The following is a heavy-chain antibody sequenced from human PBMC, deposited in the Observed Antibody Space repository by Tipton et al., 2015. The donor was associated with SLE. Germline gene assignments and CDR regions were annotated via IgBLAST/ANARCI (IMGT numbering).Heavy chain of an antibody. J-gene: IGHJ6*03. CDR2: IYTSGST. CDR1: GGSISSGGYY. D-gene: IGHD6-6*01. CDR3: ARIAAREGYYYYYMDV. Sequence: TLSLTCTVSGGSISSGGYYWSWIRPPPGKGLEWIGYIYTSGSTNYNPSLKSRVTISVDTSKNQFSLKLSSVTAADTAVYYCARIAAREGYYYYYMDVWGKGTTVTVSS. V-gene: IGHV4-61*09.